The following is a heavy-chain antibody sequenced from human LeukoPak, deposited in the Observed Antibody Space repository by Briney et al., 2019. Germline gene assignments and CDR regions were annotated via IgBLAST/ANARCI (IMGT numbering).Heavy chain of an antibody. CDR3: ARRAQGSAAGTFDY. Sequence: PSETLSLTCTVSGGSISSGGYYWTWIRQHPGKGLEWIGYIYYGGSTYYNPSLKSRVTISVDTSKNQFSLKLSSVTAADTAVYYCARRAQGSAAGTFDYWGQGTLVTVSS. D-gene: IGHD6-13*01. J-gene: IGHJ4*02. CDR1: GGSISSGGYY. CDR2: IYYGGST. V-gene: IGHV4-31*03.